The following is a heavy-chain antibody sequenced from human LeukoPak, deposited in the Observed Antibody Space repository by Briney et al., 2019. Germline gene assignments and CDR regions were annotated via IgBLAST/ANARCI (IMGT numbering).Heavy chain of an antibody. CDR2: IVVGSGNT. V-gene: IGHV1-58*02. D-gene: IGHD3-3*01. CDR3: ARATTYYDFWRSDYFDY. CDR1: GFTFTSSA. J-gene: IGHJ4*02. Sequence: GASVKVSCKASGFTFTSSAMQWVRQARGQRLEWIGWIVVGSGNTNYAQKFQERVTITRDMSTSTAYMELSSLRSEDTAVYYCARATTYYDFWRSDYFDYWGQGTLVTVSS.